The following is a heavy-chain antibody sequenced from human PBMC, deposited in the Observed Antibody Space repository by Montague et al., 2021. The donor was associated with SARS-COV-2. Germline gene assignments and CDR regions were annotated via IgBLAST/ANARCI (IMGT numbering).Heavy chain of an antibody. CDR1: GITFSTYE. J-gene: IGHJ5*02. Sequence: SLRLSCAASGITFSTYEMIWVRQAPGKGLEWVSYIGASGSSTHYADSVKGRFTISRDNAKSSLFLQMDSLRVEDTAIYYCECLGSSDWYHLFDPWGQGTLVTVSS. D-gene: IGHD6-19*01. V-gene: IGHV3-48*03. CDR2: IGASGSST. CDR3: ECLGSSDWYHLFDP.